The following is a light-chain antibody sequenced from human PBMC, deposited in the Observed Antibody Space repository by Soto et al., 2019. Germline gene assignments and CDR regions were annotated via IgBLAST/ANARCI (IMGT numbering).Light chain of an antibody. CDR2: EGS. V-gene: IGLV2-23*01. CDR3: CSYAGVGTVI. Sequence: QSALTQPASVSGSPGQSITISCTGTSSDVGSYNLVSWYQQHPGKAPKLMIYEGSKRPSGVSNRSSGSKSGNTASVTISGLQADDEADYYCCSYAGVGTVIFGGGTKVTVL. J-gene: IGLJ2*01. CDR1: SSDVGSYNL.